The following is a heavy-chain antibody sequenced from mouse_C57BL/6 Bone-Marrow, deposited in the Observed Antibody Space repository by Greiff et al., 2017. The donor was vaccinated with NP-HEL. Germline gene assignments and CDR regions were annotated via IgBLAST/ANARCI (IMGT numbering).Heavy chain of an antibody. Sequence: QVQLQQPGAELVMPGASVKLSCKASGYTFTSYWMHWVKQRPGQGLEWIGEIDPSDSYTNYNQKVKGKSTLTVDKSSSTAYMQLSSLTSEDSAVYYWARSYDYDDYYAMDYWGQGTSVTVSS. CDR3: ARSYDYDDYYAMDY. D-gene: IGHD2-4*01. CDR1: GYTFTSYW. J-gene: IGHJ4*01. V-gene: IGHV1-69*01. CDR2: IDPSDSYT.